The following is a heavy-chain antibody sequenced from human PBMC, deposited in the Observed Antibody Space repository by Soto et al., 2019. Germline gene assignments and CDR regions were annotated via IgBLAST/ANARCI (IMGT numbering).Heavy chain of an antibody. CDR3: ASAGGNYDFWSGSFDY. D-gene: IGHD3-3*01. Sequence: GSLRLSCAASGFTFSSYWMSWVRQAPGKGLEWVANIKQDGSEKYYVDSVKGRFTISRDNAKNSLYLQMNSLRAEDTAVYYCASAGGNYDFWSGSFDYWGQGTLVTVSS. V-gene: IGHV3-7*01. J-gene: IGHJ4*02. CDR2: IKQDGSEK. CDR1: GFTFSSYW.